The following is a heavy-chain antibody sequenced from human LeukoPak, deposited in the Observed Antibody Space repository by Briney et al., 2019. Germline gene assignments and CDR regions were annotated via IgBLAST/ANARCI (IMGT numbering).Heavy chain of an antibody. D-gene: IGHD5-18*01. CDR1: GFTFSSYS. V-gene: IGHV3-7*01. CDR2: IKKDGSDK. Sequence: PGGSLRLSCAASGFTFSSYSMSWVRQAPGKGLEWVANIKKDGSDKYYVDSVKGRFTTSRDNAKTSLYLQMNSLRAEDTAVYYCARDLSGVTGYTYGRGIDYWGQGTLVTVSS. CDR3: ARDLSGVTGYTYGRGIDY. J-gene: IGHJ4*02.